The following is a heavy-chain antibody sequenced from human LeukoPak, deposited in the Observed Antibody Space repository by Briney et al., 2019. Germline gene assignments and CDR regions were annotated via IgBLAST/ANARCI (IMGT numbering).Heavy chain of an antibody. CDR2: IQYSGST. CDR3: ARTVRGDYVDY. V-gene: IGHV4-59*01. D-gene: IGHD4-17*01. Sequence: KPSETLSLTCTVSGGSISSYYWSWIRQPPGKGLEWIGYIQYSGSTNYNPSLKSRVTISVDTSKKQFSLNLSSVIAADAARYYCARTVRGDYVDYWGQGALVTVS. J-gene: IGHJ4*02. CDR1: GGSISSYY.